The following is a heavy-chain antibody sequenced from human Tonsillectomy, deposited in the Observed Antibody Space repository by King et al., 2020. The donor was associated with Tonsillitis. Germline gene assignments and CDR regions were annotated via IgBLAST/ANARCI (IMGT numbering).Heavy chain of an antibody. D-gene: IGHD1-14*01. V-gene: IGHV3-7*01. CDR2: INPDGSAK. Sequence: VQLVESGGGLVQPGGSLRLSCAASAFSFSNSWMTWVRQTPGEGLEWVANINPDGSAKSYVDSVKGRFTISRDNDKQSLYLQMNSPRAEETAVYYCARDPEWGACDMWGQGTKVTVSS. CDR3: ARDPEWGACDM. J-gene: IGHJ3*02. CDR1: AFSFSNSW.